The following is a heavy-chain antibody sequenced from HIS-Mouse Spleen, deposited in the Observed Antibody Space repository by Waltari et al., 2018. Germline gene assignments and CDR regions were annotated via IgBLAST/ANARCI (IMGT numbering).Heavy chain of an antibody. J-gene: IGHJ2*01. D-gene: IGHD6-13*01. CDR1: GGSISSSSYY. CDR3: AREIPYSSSWYDWYFDL. V-gene: IGHV4-39*07. CDR2: IVYRRST. Sequence: QLQLQESGPGLVKPSETLSLTCTVSGGSISSSSYYWGWIRQPPGKGLEWIGSIVYRRSTSYNPSLKSRVTISVDTSKNQFSLKLSAVTAADTAVYYCAREIPYSSSWYDWYFDLWGRGTLVTVSS.